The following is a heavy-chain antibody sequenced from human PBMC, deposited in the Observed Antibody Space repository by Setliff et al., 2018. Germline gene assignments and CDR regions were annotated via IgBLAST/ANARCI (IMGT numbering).Heavy chain of an antibody. CDR2: TIPIFGST. CDR1: GGTFSSYG. J-gene: IGHJ6*03. CDR3: ARRNFYYDSSGFALYYYYMDV. D-gene: IGHD3-22*01. V-gene: IGHV1-69*05. Sequence: ASVKVSCKASGGTFSSYGISWVRQAPGQGLEWMGGTIPIFGSTNYAQKFQDRVTIITDESTSTAYMELRSLRSDDTAVYYCARRNFYYDSSGFALYYYYMDVWGKGTTVTVSS.